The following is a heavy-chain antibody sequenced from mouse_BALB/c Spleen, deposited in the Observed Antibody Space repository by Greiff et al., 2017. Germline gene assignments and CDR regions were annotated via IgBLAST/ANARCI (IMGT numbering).Heavy chain of an antibody. D-gene: IGHD2-1*01. CDR3: TRYGTPRRAMDY. CDR1: GFTFSNYW. CDR2: IRLKSNNYAT. J-gene: IGHJ4*01. Sequence: DVQLVESGGGLVQPGGSMKLSCVASGFTFSNYWMNWVRQSPEKGLEWVAEIRLKSNNYATHYAESVKGRFTISRDDSKSSVYLQMNNLRAEDTGIYYCTRYGTPRRAMDYWGQGTSVTVSS. V-gene: IGHV6-6*02.